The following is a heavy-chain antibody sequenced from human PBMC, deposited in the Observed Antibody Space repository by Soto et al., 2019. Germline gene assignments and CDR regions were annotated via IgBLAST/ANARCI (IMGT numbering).Heavy chain of an antibody. CDR2: IYWNDDK. J-gene: IGHJ4*02. D-gene: IGHD6-19*01. CDR1: GFSLSTSGVG. V-gene: IGHV2-5*01. Sequence: SGPTLVNPTQTLTLTCTFSGFSLSTSGVGVGWIRQPPGKALEWLALIYWNDDKHYSPSLKSRLTITKDTSKKKVVLKLTNMDPVDTATYYCAKLIAVVDNFDYWGQGNLVTVSS. CDR3: AKLIAVVDNFDY.